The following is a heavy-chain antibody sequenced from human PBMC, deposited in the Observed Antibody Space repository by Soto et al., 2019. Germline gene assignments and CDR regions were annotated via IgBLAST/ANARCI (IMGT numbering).Heavy chain of an antibody. Sequence: SETLSLTCAVYGGSFIGDYWSWIRQPPGKGLEWIGEINHSGSTNYNPSLKSRVTISVDTSKNQFSLKLSSVTAADTAVYYCARGGVVVVAATRWFDPWGQGTLVTVS. CDR2: INHSGST. J-gene: IGHJ5*02. CDR3: ARGGVVVVAATRWFDP. CDR1: GGSFIGDY. D-gene: IGHD2-15*01. V-gene: IGHV4-34*01.